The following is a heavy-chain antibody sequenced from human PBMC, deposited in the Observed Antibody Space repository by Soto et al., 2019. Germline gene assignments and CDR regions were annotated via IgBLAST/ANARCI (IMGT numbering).Heavy chain of an antibody. D-gene: IGHD4-17*01. CDR3: ARDMTREYYYKDV. CDR1: GFSVSSNY. V-gene: IGHV3-66*01. J-gene: IGHJ6*03. CDR2: IYSGGST. Sequence: PGGSLRLSCAASGFSVSSNYMSWVRQAPGKGLEWVSVIYSGGSTYYADSVKGRFTISRDNSKNTLYLQMNSLRAEDTAVYYCARDMTREYYYKDVWGKGTTVTVSS.